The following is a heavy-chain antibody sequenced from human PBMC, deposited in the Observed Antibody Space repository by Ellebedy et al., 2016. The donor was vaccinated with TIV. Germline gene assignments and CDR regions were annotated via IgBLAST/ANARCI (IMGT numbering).Heavy chain of an antibody. J-gene: IGHJ6*02. CDR1: GGYLRTYY. V-gene: IGHV4-30-2*01. CDR3: ARDRYGMDV. Sequence: SETLSLTXNVSGGYLRTYYWSWIRQPPGKGLEWIGYIHHMGTTYYNPSLQSRVTISGDRSKNQFSLKLTSVNAADTAVYFCARDRYGMDVWGPGTTVTVSS. CDR2: IHHMGTT.